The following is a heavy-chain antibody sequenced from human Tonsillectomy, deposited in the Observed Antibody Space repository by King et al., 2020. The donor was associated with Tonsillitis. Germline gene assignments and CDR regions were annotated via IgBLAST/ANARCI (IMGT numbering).Heavy chain of an antibody. CDR3: ATGIAVAGTWAFDI. V-gene: IGHV3-7*02. CDR2: IKQDGSEK. J-gene: IGHJ3*02. Sequence: VQLVESGGGLVQPGGSLRLSCAASGFTFSSYWMSWVRQAPGKGLEWVANIKQDGSEKYYVDSMKGRFTISRDNAKNSLYLQMNSLRAEDTAVYYCATGIAVAGTWAFDIWGQGTMVTVSS. CDR1: GFTFSSYW. D-gene: IGHD6-19*01.